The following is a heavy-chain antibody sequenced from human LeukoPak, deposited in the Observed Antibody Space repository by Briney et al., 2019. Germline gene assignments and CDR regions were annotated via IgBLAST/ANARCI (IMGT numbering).Heavy chain of an antibody. D-gene: IGHD3-16*02. CDR2: ISAYNGNT. J-gene: IGHJ4*02. Sequence: ASVKVSCKASGYTFTSYGISWVRQAPGQGLEWMGWISAYNGNTNYAQKLQGRVTMTTDTSTSTAYMELRSLRSDDTAVYCCARDDYVWGSYRWKDYWGQGTLVTVSS. CDR3: ARDDYVWGSYRWKDY. CDR1: GYTFTSYG. V-gene: IGHV1-18*01.